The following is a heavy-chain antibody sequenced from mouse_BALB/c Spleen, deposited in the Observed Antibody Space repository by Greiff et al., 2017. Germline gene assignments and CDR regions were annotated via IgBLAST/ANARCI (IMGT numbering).Heavy chain of an antibody. D-gene: IGHD2-1*01. CDR2: IDPSNSET. Sequence: QVQLQQSGAELVRPGSSVKISCKASGYAFTSYWMHWVNQRPGQGLEWIGMIDPSNSETRLNQKFKDKATLNVDKSSNTAYMQLSSLTSEDSAVYYCARGGNYGIDWYFDVWGAGTTVTVSS. CDR3: ARGGNYGIDWYFDV. CDR1: GYAFTSYW. J-gene: IGHJ1*01. V-gene: IGHV1-52*01.